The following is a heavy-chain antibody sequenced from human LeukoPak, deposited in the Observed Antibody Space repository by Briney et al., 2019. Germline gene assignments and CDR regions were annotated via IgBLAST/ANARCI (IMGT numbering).Heavy chain of an antibody. Sequence: GGSLRLSCAASGFTFSSYWMSWVRQAPGKGLEWVAHIKQDGSEKYYVDSVKGRFTISRDNAKNSLYLQMNSLRAEDTAVYYCAKDRFGCSSTSCYSLDYWGQGTLVTVSS. V-gene: IGHV3-7*01. CDR2: IKQDGSEK. J-gene: IGHJ4*02. CDR1: GFTFSSYW. D-gene: IGHD2-2*01. CDR3: AKDRFGCSSTSCYSLDY.